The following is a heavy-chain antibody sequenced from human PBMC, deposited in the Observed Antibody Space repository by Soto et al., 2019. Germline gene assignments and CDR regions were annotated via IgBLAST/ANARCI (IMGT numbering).Heavy chain of an antibody. Sequence: PGGSLRLSCAASGFTFSDYYMSWIRQAPGKGLEWVSYISSSGSTIYYADSVKGRFTISRDNAKNSLYLQMNSLRAEDTAVYYCARARDDYIWGSYPYYFDYWGQGTLVTVSS. CDR2: ISSSGSTI. J-gene: IGHJ4*02. CDR3: ARARDDYIWGSYPYYFDY. D-gene: IGHD3-16*01. CDR1: GFTFSDYY. V-gene: IGHV3-11*01.